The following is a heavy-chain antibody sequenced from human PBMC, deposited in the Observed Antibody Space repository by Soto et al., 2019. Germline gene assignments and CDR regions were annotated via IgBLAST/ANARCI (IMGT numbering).Heavy chain of an antibody. CDR2: MNPNSGNT. CDR3: ARAAGSGCYFDY. CDR1: GYPFTSYE. Sequence: ASSVTVSCKASGYPFTSYEINWVRPATGQGLEWMGWMNPNSGNTGYAQKSQGRVTMTRNTSISTAYMELSSLRSEETAVYYVARAAGSGCYFDYWGQGNLVTVSS. J-gene: IGHJ4*02. D-gene: IGHD2-15*01. V-gene: IGHV1-8*01.